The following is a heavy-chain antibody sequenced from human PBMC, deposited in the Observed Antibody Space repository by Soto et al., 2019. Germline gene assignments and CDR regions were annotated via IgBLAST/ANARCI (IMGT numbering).Heavy chain of an antibody. D-gene: IGHD5-18*01. V-gene: IGHV4-59*08. Sequence: SETLSLTCTVSGGSISSYYWSWIRQPPGKGLEWVGYIYYSRSTNYNPSLKSRVTISVDTSKNQFSLKLSSVTAADTAVYYCARQYSYGPLDWGQGTLVTVSS. CDR1: GGSISSYY. CDR3: ARQYSYGPLD. CDR2: IYYSRST. J-gene: IGHJ4*02.